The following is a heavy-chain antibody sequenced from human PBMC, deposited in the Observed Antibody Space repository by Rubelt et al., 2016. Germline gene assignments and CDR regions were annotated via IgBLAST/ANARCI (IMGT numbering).Heavy chain of an antibody. CDR2: IKRKTDGGTT. CDR1: GFTFSNAW. D-gene: IGHD5-18*01. CDR3: TTDTAMDNDFDY. V-gene: IGHV3-15*07. Sequence: EVRLVESGGGLVKPGGSLRLSCAASGFTFSNAWMNWVRQAPGKGLEWVGRIKRKTDGGTTDYAAPVKGRFTISRDDSKNTLYLQMNSLKTEDTAVYYCTTDTAMDNDFDYWGQGTLVTVSS. J-gene: IGHJ4*02.